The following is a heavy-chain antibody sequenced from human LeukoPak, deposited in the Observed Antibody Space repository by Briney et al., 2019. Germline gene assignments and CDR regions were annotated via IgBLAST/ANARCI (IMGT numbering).Heavy chain of an antibody. D-gene: IGHD2-15*01. CDR2: ISLSSSSI. Sequence: GGSLRLSCAASGFSFSYYGMNWVRQAPGKGLEWISYISLSSSSIYYADSVKGRFTMSRDNAKNSLYLLLNSLRAEDTAVYYCAREVVVAATRYMDVWGKGTTVTISS. CDR3: AREVVVAATRYMDV. V-gene: IGHV3-48*04. CDR1: GFSFSYYG. J-gene: IGHJ6*03.